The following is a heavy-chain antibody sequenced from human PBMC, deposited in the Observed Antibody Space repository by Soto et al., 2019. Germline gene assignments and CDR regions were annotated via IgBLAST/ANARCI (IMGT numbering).Heavy chain of an antibody. J-gene: IGHJ4*02. CDR3: ARSPYSSGYYYAIDY. Sequence: GASSEGLLQGIWIHPHNVLYTLMRQAPGQGLEWMGLINPSGGSTTYAQKFQGRVTMTRDTSTSTVYMDLSSLRSEDSAVYYCARSPYSSGYYYAIDYWGQGTQVTVSS. D-gene: IGHD3-22*01. CDR1: IHPHNVL. V-gene: IGHV1-46*01. CDR2: INPSGGST.